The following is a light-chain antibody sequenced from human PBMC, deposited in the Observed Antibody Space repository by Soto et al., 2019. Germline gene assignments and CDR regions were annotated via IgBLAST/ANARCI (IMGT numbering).Light chain of an antibody. V-gene: IGLV4-60*02. J-gene: IGLJ3*02. CDR2: VEGSGTY. CDR3: ETWDRNTRV. CDR1: SGHSTDT. Sequence: QSVLTQSSSASASLGSSVKLTCTLSSGHSTDTIAWHQQQPGKAPQYLMRVEGSGTYNLGSGVPDRFSGSSSGADRSVTISNLQFEDEADYYCETWDRNTRVFGGGTKVTVL.